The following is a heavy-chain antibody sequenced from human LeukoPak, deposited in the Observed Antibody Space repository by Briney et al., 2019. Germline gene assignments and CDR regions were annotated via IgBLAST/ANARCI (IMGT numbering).Heavy chain of an antibody. CDR3: ARAPSGAYCSASSCGYLAY. D-gene: IGHD2-15*01. J-gene: IGHJ4*02. V-gene: IGHV3-21*04. CDR2: ISSSSSYI. CDR1: GFTFSSNS. Sequence: PGGSLRLSCAASGFTFSSNSMNWVRQAPGKGLEWVSSISSSSSYIYYADSVKGRFTISRDNSKNTLYLQMNSLRAEDTAVYYCARAPSGAYCSASSCGYLAYWGQGTLVTVSS.